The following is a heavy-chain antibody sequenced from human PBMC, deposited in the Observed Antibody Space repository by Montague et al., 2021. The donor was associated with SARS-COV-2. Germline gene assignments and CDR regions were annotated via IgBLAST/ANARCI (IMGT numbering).Heavy chain of an antibody. J-gene: IGHJ4*02. CDR3: ARGRQHFNMIVVVMTGGEYYFDY. Sequence: ETRSLACAVYGGSFSDYFWTWIRQPPGKGLEWIREINHRGTSNYNPSLKSRVPISVDTSKNQFSLYLGSVTAADTAVYYCARGRQHFNMIVVVMTGGEYYFDYWGQGTLVTVSS. CDR1: GGSFSDYF. V-gene: IGHV4-34*01. D-gene: IGHD3-22*01. CDR2: INHRGTS.